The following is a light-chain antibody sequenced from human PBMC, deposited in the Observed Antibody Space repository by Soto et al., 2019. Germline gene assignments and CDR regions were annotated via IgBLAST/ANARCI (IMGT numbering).Light chain of an antibody. J-gene: IGKJ5*01. CDR1: QGINSN. CDR3: QHLDSYPLT. Sequence: HLSQSPSSLSASVGYRFTITCRASQGINSNLAWYQQKPGKAPKLLIYAASTLQSGVPSRFRGSGSGTDFTLTISGLQPEDFEAYYCQHLDSYPLTFGQGTRLEIK. CDR2: AAS. V-gene: IGKV1-9*01.